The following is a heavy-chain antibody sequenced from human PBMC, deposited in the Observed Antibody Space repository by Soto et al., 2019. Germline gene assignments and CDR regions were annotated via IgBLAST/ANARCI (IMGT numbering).Heavy chain of an antibody. CDR1: GGTFSSYA. CDR3: ARDGPRRYSYGSLDY. CDR2: IIPIFGTA. J-gene: IGHJ4*02. V-gene: IGHV1-69*06. Sequence: ASVKVSCKASGGTFSSYAISWVRQAPGQGLEWMGGIIPIFGTANYAQKFQGRVTITADKSTSTAYMELSSLRSEDTAVYYCARDGPRRYSYGSLDYWGQGTLVTVSS. D-gene: IGHD5-18*01.